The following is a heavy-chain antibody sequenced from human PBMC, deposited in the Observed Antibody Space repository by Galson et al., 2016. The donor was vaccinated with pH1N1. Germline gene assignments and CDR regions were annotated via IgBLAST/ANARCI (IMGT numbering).Heavy chain of an antibody. CDR2: IIGSTGST. J-gene: IGHJ4*02. V-gene: IGHV3-23*01. D-gene: IGHD6-13*01. CDR3: AKVEATSINWYYSF. CDR1: GFTFNRHA. Sequence: SLRLSCAASGFTFNRHAMSWVRQLPGKRPEWISGIIGSTGSTYYAHSVKGRFTVSRDTSKNMLFLEMNSLRVEDTAVYYCAKVEATSINWYYSFWGQGILVTVSS.